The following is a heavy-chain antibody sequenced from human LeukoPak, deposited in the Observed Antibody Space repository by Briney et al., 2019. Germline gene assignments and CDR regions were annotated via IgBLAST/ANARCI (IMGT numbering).Heavy chain of an antibody. CDR2: MNPNSGNT. J-gene: IGHJ6*02. CDR3: ARTPWDIVVVPAAISHGMDV. CDR1: GYTFTSYD. D-gene: IGHD2-2*02. Sequence: ASVKVSCKASGYTFTSYDINWVRQATGQGLEWMGWMNPNSGNTGYAQKFQGRVTMTRNTSINTAYMELSSLRSEDTAVYYCARTPWDIVVVPAAISHGMDVWGQGTTVTVSS. V-gene: IGHV1-8*01.